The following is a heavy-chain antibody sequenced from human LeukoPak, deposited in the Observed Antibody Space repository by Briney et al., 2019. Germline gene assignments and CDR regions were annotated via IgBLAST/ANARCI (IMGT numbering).Heavy chain of an antibody. CDR2: ISYDGSNK. J-gene: IGHJ4*02. Sequence: GGSLRLSCAASGFTFSSYAMHWVRQAPGKGLEWVAVISYDGSNKYYADSVKGRFTISRDNSKNTLYLQMNSLRAEDTAVYYCARVDLPDIVATTLGYWGQGTLVTVSS. V-gene: IGHV3-30-3*01. CDR1: GFTFSSYA. D-gene: IGHD5-12*01. CDR3: ARVDLPDIVATTLGY.